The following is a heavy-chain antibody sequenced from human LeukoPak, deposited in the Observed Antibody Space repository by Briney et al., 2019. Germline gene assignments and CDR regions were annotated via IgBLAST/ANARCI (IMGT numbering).Heavy chain of an antibody. D-gene: IGHD6-13*01. CDR3: ARELDSSWDY. CDR2: ISAYNGNT. J-gene: IGHJ4*02. Sequence: ASVKVSCKASGYTFTGYYMHWVRQAPGQGLEWMGWISAYNGNTNYAQKLQGRVTMTTDTSTSTAYMELRSLRSDDTAVYYCARELDSSWDYWGQGTLVTVSS. V-gene: IGHV1-18*04. CDR1: GYTFTGYY.